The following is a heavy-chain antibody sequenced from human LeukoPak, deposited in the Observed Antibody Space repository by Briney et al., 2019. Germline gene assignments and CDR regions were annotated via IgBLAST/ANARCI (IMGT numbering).Heavy chain of an antibody. V-gene: IGHV4-34*01. J-gene: IGHJ4*02. CDR2: INHSGST. D-gene: IGHD4-17*01. CDR1: GGSFSGYY. Sequence: PSETLSLTCAVYGGSFSGYYWSWIRQPPGKGLEWIGEINHSGSTNYNPSLKTRVTISVDKSKNQFSLKLSSVTAADTAVYYCARASHDYGGYSHFDYWGQGTLVTVSS. CDR3: ARASHDYGGYSHFDY.